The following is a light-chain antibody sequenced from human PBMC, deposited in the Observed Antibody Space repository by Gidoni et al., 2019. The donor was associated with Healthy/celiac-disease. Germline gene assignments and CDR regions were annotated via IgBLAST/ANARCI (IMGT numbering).Light chain of an antibody. CDR1: HGISSW. CDR2: AAS. Sequence: IQIAQSPSSVSASVGDRVTITCRASHGISSWLAWYQQKPGKAPKLLIYAASSLQSGVPSRFSGSGSGTDFTLTISSLQPEDFATYYCQQANSFPSITFGQGTRLEIK. CDR3: QQANSFPSIT. J-gene: IGKJ5*01. V-gene: IGKV1D-12*01.